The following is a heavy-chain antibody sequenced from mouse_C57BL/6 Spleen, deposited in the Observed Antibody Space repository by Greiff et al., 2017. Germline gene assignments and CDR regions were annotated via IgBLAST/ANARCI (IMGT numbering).Heavy chain of an antibody. Sequence: EVQVVESGGGLVQPGGSMKLSCAASGFTFSDAWMDWVRQSPEKGLEWVAEIRNKANNHATYYAESVKGRFTISRDDSKSSVYLQMNSLRAEDTGIYYCTSLTVTGFAYWGQGTLVTVSA. CDR2: IRNKANNHAT. V-gene: IGHV6-6*01. D-gene: IGHD2-1*01. J-gene: IGHJ3*01. CDR1: GFTFSDAW. CDR3: TSLTVTGFAY.